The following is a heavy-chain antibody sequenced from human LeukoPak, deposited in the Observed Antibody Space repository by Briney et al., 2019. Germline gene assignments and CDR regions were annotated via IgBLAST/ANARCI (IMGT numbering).Heavy chain of an antibody. Sequence: GGSLRLSCAASGFTFSSYAMSWVRQAPGKGLEWVSAISGSATTYYAGSVRGRFIISRDNSKNTLYLQMSSLRAEDTAVYYCAKSKEDCCGSFDPWAREPWSPSPQ. V-gene: IGHV3-23*01. D-gene: IGHD2-15*01. CDR2: ISGSATT. CDR3: AKSKEDCCGSFDP. J-gene: IGHJ5*02. CDR1: GFTFSSYA.